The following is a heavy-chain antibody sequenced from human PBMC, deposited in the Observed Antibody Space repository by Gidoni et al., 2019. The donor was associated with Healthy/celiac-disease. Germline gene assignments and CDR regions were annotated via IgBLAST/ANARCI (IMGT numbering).Heavy chain of an antibody. V-gene: IGHV3-7*05. CDR1: GFTFSTYW. Sequence: EVQLVESGGGLVQPGGSLRLPCAASGFTFSTYWMSWVRQAPGKGLEWVANIKQDGSEKYYVDSVKGRFTISRDNAKNSLYLQMNSLRAEDTAVYYCARGEDIVVVPAAYFDYWGQGTLVTVSS. CDR2: IKQDGSEK. J-gene: IGHJ4*02. CDR3: ARGEDIVVVPAAYFDY. D-gene: IGHD2-2*01.